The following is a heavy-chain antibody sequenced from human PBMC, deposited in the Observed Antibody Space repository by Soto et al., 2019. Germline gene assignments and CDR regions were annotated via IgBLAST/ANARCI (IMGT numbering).Heavy chain of an antibody. D-gene: IGHD2-21*02. CDR3: ARALDKGDIYCCFGKDV. J-gene: IGHJ6*02. CDR1: GDSVSSNTVT. V-gene: IGHV6-1*01. Sequence: SQTLSLTCASSGDSVSSNTVTWNWIRQSPARGLQWLGRTYYRSKWYNDYAVSVESRITINRDTSKNQISLQLNSVTPDDTAVYYCARALDKGDIYCCFGKDVWGQGTTVTVSS. CDR2: TYYRSKWYN.